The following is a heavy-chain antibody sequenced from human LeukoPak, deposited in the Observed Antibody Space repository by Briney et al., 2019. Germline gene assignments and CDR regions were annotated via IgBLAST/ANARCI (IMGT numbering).Heavy chain of an antibody. CDR2: VYHTGST. Sequence: KPSETLSLTCTVSGGSISSYYWSWIRQPPGKGLEWIGYVYHTGSTNYNPSLKSRVTISVDTSKNQFSLRLRSVTAADTAVYYCARDTGSYDLSFYFDYWGQGTLVTVSS. V-gene: IGHV4-59*12. CDR1: GGSISSYY. CDR3: ARDTGSYDLSFYFDY. D-gene: IGHD1-26*01. J-gene: IGHJ4*02.